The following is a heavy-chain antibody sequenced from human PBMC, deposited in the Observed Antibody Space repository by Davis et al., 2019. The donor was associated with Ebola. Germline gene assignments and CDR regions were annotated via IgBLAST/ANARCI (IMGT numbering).Heavy chain of an antibody. Sequence: ASVKVSCKASGYTFKNSAISWVRQAPGQGLEWMGWISSYNGNTAYAQILQGRVTMTTDTSTSTAYMELRSLRSDDTAVYYCTRDRSAWSSYFYYYGMDVWGKGTTVTVSS. CDR2: ISSYNGNT. J-gene: IGHJ6*04. CDR3: TRDRSAWSSYFYYYGMDV. CDR1: GYTFKNSA. D-gene: IGHD2-21*01. V-gene: IGHV1-18*01.